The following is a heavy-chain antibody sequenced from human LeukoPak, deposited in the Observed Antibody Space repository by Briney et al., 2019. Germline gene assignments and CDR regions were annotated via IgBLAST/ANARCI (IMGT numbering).Heavy chain of an antibody. CDR2: ISSSSSTI. D-gene: IGHD4-23*01. V-gene: IGHV3-48*04. J-gene: IGHJ4*02. Sequence: GGSLGLSCAASGFTFSSYSMNWVRQAPGKGLEWVSYISSSSSTIYYADSVKGRLTISRDNAKNSLYLQMNSLRAEDTAVYYCASLSLRWSDYWGQGTLVTVSS. CDR1: GFTFSSYS. CDR3: ASLSLRWSDY.